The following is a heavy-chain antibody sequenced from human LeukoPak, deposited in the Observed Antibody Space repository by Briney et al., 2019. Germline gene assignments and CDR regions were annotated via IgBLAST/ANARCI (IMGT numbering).Heavy chain of an antibody. CDR3: ARDSMSGNWFDP. D-gene: IGHD3-3*01. Sequence: SVTLSLTCAVSGDSISSGSYYWSWIRQPAGKGLEWIGRIYTSGSTNYNPSLKSRVTISVDTSKNQFSLKLRSVTAADTAVYYCARDSMSGNWFDPWGQGTLVTVSS. CDR2: IYTSGST. CDR1: GDSISSGSYY. J-gene: IGHJ5*02. V-gene: IGHV4-61*02.